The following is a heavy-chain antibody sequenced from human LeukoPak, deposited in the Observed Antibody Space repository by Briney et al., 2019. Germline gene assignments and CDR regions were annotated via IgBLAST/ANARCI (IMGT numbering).Heavy chain of an antibody. J-gene: IGHJ6*02. CDR3: ARDSSWSYYYGMDV. CDR1: DDSIKSHV. D-gene: IGHD3-10*01. V-gene: IGHV4-59*11. Sequence: SETLSLTCTVSDDSIKSHVWTWIRQPPGKGLEWIGYIYYSGSTNYNPSLKSRVIISVDTSKSQFSLRLNSVTAADTAIYYCARDSSWSYYYGMDVWGQGTTVTVSS. CDR2: IYYSGST.